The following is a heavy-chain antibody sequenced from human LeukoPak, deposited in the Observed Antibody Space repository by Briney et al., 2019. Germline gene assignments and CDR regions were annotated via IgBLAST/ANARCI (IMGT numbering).Heavy chain of an antibody. CDR3: AKDQRGYYDSSGYYGVLDY. CDR1: GFTFSSYG. CDR2: ISGSGGST. D-gene: IGHD3-22*01. J-gene: IGHJ4*02. V-gene: IGHV3-23*01. Sequence: GGSLRLSCAASGFTFSSYGMSWVRQAPGKGLEWVSAISGSGGSTYYADSVEGRFTISRDNSKNTLYLQMNSLRAEDTAVYYCAKDQRGYYDSSGYYGVLDYWGQGTLVTVSS.